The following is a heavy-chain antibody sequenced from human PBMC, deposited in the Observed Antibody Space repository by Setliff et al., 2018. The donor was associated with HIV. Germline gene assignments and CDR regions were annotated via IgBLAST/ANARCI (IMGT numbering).Heavy chain of an antibody. CDR3: ARAEWYGEFYHSDY. V-gene: IGHV4-38-2*01. CDR2: IYYLGST. Sequence: LSLTCAVSGYSIGSGKYWGWIRQSPGKGLEWIGSIYYLGSTYYNPSLETRVTISVDTSKNQFSLELMSVTATDTAIYYCARAEWYGEFYHSDYWGQGTLVTVSS. J-gene: IGHJ4*02. D-gene: IGHD3-10*01. CDR1: GYSIGSGKY.